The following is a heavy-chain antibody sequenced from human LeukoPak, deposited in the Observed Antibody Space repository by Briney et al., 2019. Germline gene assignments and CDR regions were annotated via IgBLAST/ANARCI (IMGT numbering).Heavy chain of an antibody. CDR3: ARRIAAAGTYYFDY. J-gene: IGHJ4*02. V-gene: IGHV5-51*01. Sequence: GESLKISCEGSGYSFTNYWIGWVRQMPGKGLEWMGIIYPGDSDTRYSPSFQGQVTISADKSNSTAYLQWSSLKASDTAMYYCARRIAAAGTYYFDYGVQGTLVTVSS. CDR1: GYSFTNYW. D-gene: IGHD6-13*01. CDR2: IYPGDSDT.